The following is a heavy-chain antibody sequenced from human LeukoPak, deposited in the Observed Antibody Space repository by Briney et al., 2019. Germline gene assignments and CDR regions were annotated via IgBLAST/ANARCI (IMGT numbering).Heavy chain of an antibody. J-gene: IGHJ4*02. D-gene: IGHD2-21*02. CDR3: ARDSEAYCGGDCYFYFDY. CDR2: ISGSGDFI. CDR1: GFSFSSFG. Sequence: GGSLRLSCAVSGFSFSSFGMIWVRQAPGKGLEWLASISGSGDFIYYADSVKGRFTISKDNTKNSEHLQLTSLRAEDTAVYYCARDSEAYCGGDCYFYFDYWGQGTRVTVSS. V-gene: IGHV3-21*01.